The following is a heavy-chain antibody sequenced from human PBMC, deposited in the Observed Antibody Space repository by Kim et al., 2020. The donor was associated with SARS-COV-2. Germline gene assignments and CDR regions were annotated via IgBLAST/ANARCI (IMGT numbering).Heavy chain of an antibody. CDR2: IDPSDSYT. Sequence: GESLKISCKGSGYSFTSYWISWVRQMPGKGLEWMGRIDPSDSYTNYSPSFQGHVTISADKSISTAYLQWSSLKASDTAMYYCATPMIAAAGTGESDYWGQGTLVTVSS. D-gene: IGHD6-13*01. V-gene: IGHV5-10-1*01. CDR1: GYSFTSYW. J-gene: IGHJ4*02. CDR3: ATPMIAAAGTGESDY.